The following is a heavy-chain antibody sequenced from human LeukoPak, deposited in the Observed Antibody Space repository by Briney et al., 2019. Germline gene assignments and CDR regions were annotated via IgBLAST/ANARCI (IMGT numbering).Heavy chain of an antibody. CDR3: ARSYPPEGIAAAGTRGRYYYGMDV. D-gene: IGHD6-13*01. CDR1: GYTFTSYG. Sequence: SVKVSCKASGYTFTSYGISWVRQAPGQGLEWMGGIIPIFGTANYAQKFQGRVTITADESTSTAYMELSSLRSEDTAVYYCARSYPPEGIAAAGTRGRYYYGMDVWGQGTTVTVSS. J-gene: IGHJ6*02. CDR2: IIPIFGTA. V-gene: IGHV1-69*13.